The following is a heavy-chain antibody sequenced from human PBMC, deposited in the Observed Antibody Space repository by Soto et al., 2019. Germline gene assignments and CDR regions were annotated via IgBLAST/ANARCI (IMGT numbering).Heavy chain of an antibody. CDR2: ISGSGGGT. J-gene: IGHJ5*02. D-gene: IGHD2-2*01. V-gene: IGHV3-23*01. CDR3: TKNGRYCSSNSCRLKNWFDP. CDR1: GFTFSTYA. Sequence: LRLSCAASGFTFSTYAMSWVRQAPGKGLEWVSGISGSGGGTYYADSVKGRFAVSRDNSMNTLYPQMSSLRAEDTAVYYSTKNGRYCSSNSCRLKNWFDPWGQGTLVTVSS.